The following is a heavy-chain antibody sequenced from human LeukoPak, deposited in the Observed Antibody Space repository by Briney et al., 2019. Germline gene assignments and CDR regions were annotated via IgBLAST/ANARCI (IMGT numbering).Heavy chain of an antibody. D-gene: IGHD5-24*01. J-gene: IGHJ4*02. CDR1: GFTFTDYW. V-gene: IGHV3-7*01. Sequence: GGSLRLSCAVSGFTFTDYWMNWVRQAPGKGLEWVASIRQDGGEKSYVDSVKGRFTISRDNTKSSLYLQINSLTPEDTAVYYCARTVEGHFDFGGRGTLVTVSS. CDR3: ARTVEGHFDF. CDR2: IRQDGGEK.